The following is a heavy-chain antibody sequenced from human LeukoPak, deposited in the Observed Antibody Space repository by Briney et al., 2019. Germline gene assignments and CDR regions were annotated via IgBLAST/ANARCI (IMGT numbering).Heavy chain of an antibody. Sequence: PSETLSLTCTVSGGSISSYYWSWIRQPPGKGLEWIGYSSTSGSANYNPSLKSRVTISVDTSKNQFTLKLSSVTAADTAVYYCARSGFYTYDYWGQGTLATVSS. J-gene: IGHJ4*02. CDR3: ARSGFYTYDY. D-gene: IGHD3-22*01. CDR2: SSTSGSA. CDR1: GGSISSYY. V-gene: IGHV4-4*09.